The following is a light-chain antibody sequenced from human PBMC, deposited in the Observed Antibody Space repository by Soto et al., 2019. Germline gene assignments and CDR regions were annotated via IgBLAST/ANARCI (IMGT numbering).Light chain of an antibody. CDR2: GAS. Sequence: EIVMTQSPATLSVSPGERATLSCRASQSIVNNLAWYQQKPGQGPRLLIYGASSRATGLPAGFSGSGSGTGFTLTISSLQSEDFAIYYCQQYNDWPLTFGGGTKVEIK. J-gene: IGKJ4*01. CDR1: QSIVNN. V-gene: IGKV3-15*01. CDR3: QQYNDWPLT.